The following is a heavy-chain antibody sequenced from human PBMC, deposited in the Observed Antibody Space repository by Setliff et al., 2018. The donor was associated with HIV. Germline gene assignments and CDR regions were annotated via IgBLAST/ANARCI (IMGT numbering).Heavy chain of an antibody. D-gene: IGHD3-16*01. J-gene: IGHJ4*02. Sequence: SETLSLTCSASDASISRFYWGWIRQPPGKGLEWIGEGDQSGSANYNPSLTGRGTISVDTLKRHFSLKLTSVTAADAAVYYCARGRQGPSYYDSTGLSRGRDFDFWGQGTLVTVSS. CDR2: GDQSGSA. CDR3: ARGRQGPSYYDSTGLSRGRDFDF. V-gene: IGHV4-34*01. CDR1: DASISRFY.